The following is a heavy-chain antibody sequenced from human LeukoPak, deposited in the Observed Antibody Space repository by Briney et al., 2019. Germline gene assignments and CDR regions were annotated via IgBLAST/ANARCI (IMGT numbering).Heavy chain of an antibody. CDR3: ANLVSYGDDDY. Sequence: GGSLRLSCAASGFSVSNSYMYWVRQAPGKGLEWVSFFYKGDSTYYAESVRGRFTISRDNSKNTLYLLMNSLIPEDTAVYYCANLVSYGDDDYWGQGTLVTVSS. V-gene: IGHV3-53*01. CDR2: FYKGDST. D-gene: IGHD4-17*01. CDR1: GFSVSNSY. J-gene: IGHJ4*02.